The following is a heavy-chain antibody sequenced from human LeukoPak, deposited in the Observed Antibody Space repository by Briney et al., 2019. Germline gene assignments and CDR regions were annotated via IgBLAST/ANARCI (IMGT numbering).Heavy chain of an antibody. CDR2: IYYSGST. CDR1: GGSFSGYY. Sequence: SETLSLTCAVYGGSFSGYYWSWIRQPPGKGLEWIGYIYYSGSTNYNPSLKSRVTISVDTSKNQFSLKLSSVTAADTAVYYCASLQLLWFGEFPTWFDPWGQGTLVTVSS. CDR3: ASLQLLWFGEFPTWFDP. V-gene: IGHV4-59*01. D-gene: IGHD3-10*01. J-gene: IGHJ5*02.